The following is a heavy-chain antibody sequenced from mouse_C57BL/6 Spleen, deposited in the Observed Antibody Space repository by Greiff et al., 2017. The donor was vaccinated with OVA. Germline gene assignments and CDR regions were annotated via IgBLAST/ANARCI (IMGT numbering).Heavy chain of an antibody. J-gene: IGHJ3*01. Sequence: QVHVKQPGAELVKPGASVKLSCKASGYTFTGYWMQWVKQRPGQGLEWIGDIDPSDGCTTSNHKFKGKATLTVDTSSSTAYMQLSSLTCEDSAVYYCASNWDAPSWFAYWGQGTTVTVSA. CDR2: IDPSDGCT. CDR3: ASNWDAPSWFAY. D-gene: IGHD4-1*02. CDR1: GYTFTGYW. V-gene: IGHV1-50*01.